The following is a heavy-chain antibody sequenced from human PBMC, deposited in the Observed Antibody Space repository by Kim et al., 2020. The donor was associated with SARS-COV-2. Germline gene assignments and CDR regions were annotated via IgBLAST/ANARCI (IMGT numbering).Heavy chain of an antibody. CDR2: ISWDGGST. CDR3: AKGYGGNTYYFDY. D-gene: IGHD4-17*01. Sequence: GGSLRLSCAASGFTFDDYTMHWVRQAPGKGLEWVSLISWDGGSTYYADSVKGRFTISRDNSKNSLYLQMNSLRTEDTALYYCAKGYGGNTYYFDYWGQGTLVTVSS. V-gene: IGHV3-43*01. J-gene: IGHJ4*02. CDR1: GFTFDDYT.